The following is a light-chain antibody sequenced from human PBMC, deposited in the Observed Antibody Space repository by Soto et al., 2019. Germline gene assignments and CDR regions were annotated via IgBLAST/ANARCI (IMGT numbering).Light chain of an antibody. Sequence: IVLKPSPATLSLSTGERATLSCRASQSVGKYLAWYQQNPGQAPRLLIYDAANRATGITARFSGSGSGTEVTLSSISLEPEDFAAYYCHLRKDWPPGATFGGGTKVEIK. J-gene: IGKJ4*01. CDR3: HLRKDWPPGAT. V-gene: IGKV3-11*01. CDR1: QSVGKY. CDR2: DAA.